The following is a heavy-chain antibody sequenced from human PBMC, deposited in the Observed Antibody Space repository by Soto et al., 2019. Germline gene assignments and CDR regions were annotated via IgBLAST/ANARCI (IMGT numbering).Heavy chain of an antibody. D-gene: IGHD6-6*01. J-gene: IGHJ4*02. CDR3: ARAGYSSSAAFDY. Sequence: ASVKVSCKASGYTLTGYYMHWVRQAPGQGLEWMGWINPNSGGTNYAQKFQGWVTMTRDTSISTAYMELSRLRSDDTAVYYCARAGYSSSAAFDYWGQGTLVTVSS. CDR1: GYTLTGYY. CDR2: INPNSGGT. V-gene: IGHV1-2*04.